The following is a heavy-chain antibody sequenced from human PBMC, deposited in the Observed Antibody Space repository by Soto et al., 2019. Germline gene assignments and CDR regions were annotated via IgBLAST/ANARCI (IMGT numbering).Heavy chain of an antibody. Sequence: EVQLVDSGGGLVQPGGSLRLSCAASGFTFSSYWMHWVRQAPGKGLVWVSRVHSDGSATTYADSVKGRFTISRDNTKNTVYLQMNSLGAEDTAVYFCARGGAGNFVSWGRGTLVTVSS. CDR2: VHSDGSAT. CDR3: ARGGAGNFVS. D-gene: IGHD6-25*01. V-gene: IGHV3-74*03. J-gene: IGHJ4*02. CDR1: GFTFSSYW.